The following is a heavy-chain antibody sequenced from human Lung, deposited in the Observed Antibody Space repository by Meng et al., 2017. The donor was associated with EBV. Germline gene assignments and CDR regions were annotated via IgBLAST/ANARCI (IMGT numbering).Heavy chain of an antibody. CDR1: GGSFSTYT. J-gene: IGHJ4*02. Sequence: QVQLVQSGAEVKKPGSSLKVACKTSGGSFSTYTFSWVRQAPGQGLVWMGGLIPVLNKAKSAPRFQDRVTFTADEPTTTAYMELSSLTFEDTAVYFCARGRGNQPLFDFWGQGTMVTVSS. D-gene: IGHD2/OR15-2a*01. CDR2: LIPVLNKA. CDR3: ARGRGNQPLFDF. V-gene: IGHV1-69*10.